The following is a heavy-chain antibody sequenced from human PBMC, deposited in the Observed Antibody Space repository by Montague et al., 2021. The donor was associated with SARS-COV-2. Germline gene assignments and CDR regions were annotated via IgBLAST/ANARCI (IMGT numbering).Heavy chain of an antibody. J-gene: IGHJ4*02. CDR3: ARDHYHSSWFKY. CDR1: DDSSSSSIYY. D-gene: IGHD6-13*01. CDR2: ISYSGST. V-gene: IGHV4-39*07. Sequence: SESLSLTYTVSDDSSSSSIYYWGWIRQPPGKGLEWIGTISYSGSTYHNPSLHSRVAISVDTSKKRFSLRLTSVTAADTAVYFCARDHYHSSWFKYWGPGTLVTVSS.